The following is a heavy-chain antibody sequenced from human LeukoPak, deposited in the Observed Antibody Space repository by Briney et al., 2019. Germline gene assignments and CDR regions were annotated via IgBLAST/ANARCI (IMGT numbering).Heavy chain of an antibody. V-gene: IGHV3-43*02. D-gene: IGHD3-3*01. CDR2: ISGSGRKI. Sequence: PGGSLRLSCAASGFTFDESAMHWVRQAPGKGLEWVSFISGSGRKIYYADSVKGRFTISRDNSKDSLYLQMGSLRTEDTAVYYCAKDREGTMTIFGLGVTDYYYSMDVWGKGTTVTVSS. J-gene: IGHJ6*03. CDR1: GFTFDESA. CDR3: AKDREGTMTIFGLGVTDYYYSMDV.